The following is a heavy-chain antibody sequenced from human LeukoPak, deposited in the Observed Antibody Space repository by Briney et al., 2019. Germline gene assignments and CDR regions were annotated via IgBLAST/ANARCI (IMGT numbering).Heavy chain of an antibody. J-gene: IGHJ3*02. V-gene: IGHV2-5*02. CDR1: GFSLSSSGVG. Sequence: SGPTLVKPTQTLTLTCTFSGFSLSSSGVGVGWIRQPPGKALEWLAHIYWDDDKRYSPSLKSRLTITKDTSKNQVILTMTNMDPVDTATYYCAHEPLGNDAFDIWGQGTMVTVSS. CDR3: AHEPLGNDAFDI. D-gene: IGHD1-26*01. CDR2: IYWDDDK.